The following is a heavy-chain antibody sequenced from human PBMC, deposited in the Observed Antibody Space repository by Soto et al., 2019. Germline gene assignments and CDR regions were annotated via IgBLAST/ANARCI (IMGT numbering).Heavy chain of an antibody. D-gene: IGHD6-19*01. CDR3: ARLGGDSSGWYPDYYYYGMDV. J-gene: IGHJ6*02. CDR2: INAGSGNT. Sequence: ASVKVSCKASGYTFTSYAMHWVRQAPGQRLEWMGWINAGSGNTKYSQKFQGRVTITRDTSASTAYMELSSLRSEDTAVYYCARLGGDSSGWYPDYYYYGMDVWGQGTTVTVSS. CDR1: GYTFTSYA. V-gene: IGHV1-3*01.